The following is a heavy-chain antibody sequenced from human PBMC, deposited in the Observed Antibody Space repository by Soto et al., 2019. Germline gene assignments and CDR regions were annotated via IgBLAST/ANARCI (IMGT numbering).Heavy chain of an antibody. V-gene: IGHV4-61*08. Sequence: QVQLQESGPGLVKPSEILSLICTVSGGSVSSSGYQWNWIRQPPGKGLEWIGDIYNSGSTRYNPTLKSRVTISVDTSKNQFSLKLTSVTAADTAVHFCARDSGITAFDIWGQGTMVTVSS. CDR2: IYNSGST. CDR1: GGSVSSSGYQ. J-gene: IGHJ3*02. D-gene: IGHD3-10*01. CDR3: ARDSGITAFDI.